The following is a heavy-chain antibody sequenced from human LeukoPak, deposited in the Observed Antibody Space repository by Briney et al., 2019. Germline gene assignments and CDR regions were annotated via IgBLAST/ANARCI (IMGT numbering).Heavy chain of an antibody. CDR1: GGSVSSGSYY. CDR2: IYYSGST. V-gene: IGHV4-61*01. Sequence: SETLSLTCTVSGGSVSSGSYYWSWIRQPPGEGLEWIGYIYYSGSTNYNPSLKSRVTISVDTSKNQFSLKLSSVTAADTAVYYCASNRAVYGSGSYYPIKYGMDVWGKGTTVTVSS. J-gene: IGHJ6*04. D-gene: IGHD3-10*01. CDR3: ASNRAVYGSGSYYPIKYGMDV.